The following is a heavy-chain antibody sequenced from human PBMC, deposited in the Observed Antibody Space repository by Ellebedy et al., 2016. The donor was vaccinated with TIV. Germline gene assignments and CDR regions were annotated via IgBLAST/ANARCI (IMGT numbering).Heavy chain of an antibody. CDR1: GYTFTSYG. CDR3: AREVSSTGSKDYYYYYGMDV. Sequence: ASVKVSCXASGYTFTSYGISWVRQAPGQGLEWMGWISAYNGNTNYAQKLQGRVTMTTDTSTSTAYMELRSLRSDDTAVYYCAREVSSTGSKDYYYYYGMDVWGQGTTVTVSS. D-gene: IGHD2-2*01. J-gene: IGHJ6*02. CDR2: ISAYNGNT. V-gene: IGHV1-18*01.